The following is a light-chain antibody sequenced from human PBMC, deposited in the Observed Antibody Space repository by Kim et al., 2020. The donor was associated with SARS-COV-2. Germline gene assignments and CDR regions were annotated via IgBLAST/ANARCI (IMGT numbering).Light chain of an antibody. CDR2: GAS. Sequence: LVSPGERATLSCRASQSVNNKVAWYQQKPGQAPRLLMYGASTRAIGVPARFTGSGSGTEFTLTISSLQSEDFGVYYCQQYKNWRTFGQGTKVDIK. V-gene: IGKV3-15*01. J-gene: IGKJ1*01. CDR3: QQYKNWRT. CDR1: QSVNNK.